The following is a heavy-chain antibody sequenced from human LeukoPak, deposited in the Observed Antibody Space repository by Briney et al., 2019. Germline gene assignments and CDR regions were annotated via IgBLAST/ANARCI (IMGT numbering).Heavy chain of an antibody. J-gene: IGHJ6*03. CDR1: GFTFSDYY. Sequence: GGSLRLSCAASGFTFSDYYMSWIRQAPGKGLEWVSYISSSGSTIYYADSVKGRFTISRDNAKNSLYLQMNSLRAEDTAGYYCARVATRVPLYYYYYMDVWGKGTTVTVSS. V-gene: IGHV3-11*01. CDR2: ISSSGSTI. CDR3: ARVATRVPLYYYYYMDV. D-gene: IGHD1-26*01.